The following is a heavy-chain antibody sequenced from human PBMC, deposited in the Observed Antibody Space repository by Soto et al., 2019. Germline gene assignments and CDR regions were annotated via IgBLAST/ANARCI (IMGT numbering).Heavy chain of an antibody. CDR2: LKQDGSEK. CDR3: ARTARGRSSSTSCPDSSYYYGMDV. D-gene: IGHD2-2*01. J-gene: IGHJ6*02. V-gene: IGHV3-7*05. Sequence: PGGSRRLSCGASGFTFSNYWMNWVRQAPGKGLEWVANLKQDGSEKYYADSVKGRFTISRENANNSLYLQMDSLRAEDTAVYYCARTARGRSSSTSCPDSSYYYGMDVWGQGTTVTVSS. CDR1: GFTFSNYW.